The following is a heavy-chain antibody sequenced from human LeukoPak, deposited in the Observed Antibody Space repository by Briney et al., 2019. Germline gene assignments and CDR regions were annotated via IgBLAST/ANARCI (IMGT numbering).Heavy chain of an antibody. D-gene: IGHD3-3*01. Sequence: SETLSLTCAVYGGSFSGYYWSGIRQPPGKGLEWIGEINHSGSTNYNPSLKSRVTISVDTSKNQFSLKLSSVTAADTAVYYCARVATIFGVVRWGQGTLVTVSS. CDR1: GGSFSGYY. V-gene: IGHV4-34*01. J-gene: IGHJ4*02. CDR3: ARVATIFGVVR. CDR2: INHSGST.